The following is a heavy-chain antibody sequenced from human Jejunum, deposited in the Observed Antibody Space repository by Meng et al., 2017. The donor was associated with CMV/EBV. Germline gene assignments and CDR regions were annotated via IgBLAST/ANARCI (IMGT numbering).Heavy chain of an antibody. CDR2: ISGSGDDT. Sequence: YAMTWVRQAPGKGLEWVSAISGSGDDTHYADSVKGRFTISRDNSKNTVYLQLVSLTAEDTAVYYCARDPGATFFYYYFSMDVWGQGTTVTVSS. CDR3: ARDPGATFFYYYFSMDV. CDR1: YA. J-gene: IGHJ6*02. V-gene: IGHV3-23*01. D-gene: IGHD1-1*01.